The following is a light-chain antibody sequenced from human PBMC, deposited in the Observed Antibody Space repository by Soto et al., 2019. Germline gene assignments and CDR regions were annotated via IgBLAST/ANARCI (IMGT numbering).Light chain of an antibody. Sequence: QSALTQPASVSGSPGQSITISCTVTSSDVGSYNYVSWYQQHPGKAPKLIIYEVSDRPSGISSRFSGSKSGNTASLTISGLQTEDEADYYCSSYTSSSTLFGTGTKVTVL. CDR3: SSYTSSSTL. J-gene: IGLJ1*01. V-gene: IGLV2-14*01. CDR2: EVS. CDR1: SSDVGSYNY.